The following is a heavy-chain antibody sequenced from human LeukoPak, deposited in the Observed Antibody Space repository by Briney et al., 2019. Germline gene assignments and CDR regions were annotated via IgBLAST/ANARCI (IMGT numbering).Heavy chain of an antibody. CDR1: GGTFSSYA. Sequence: GASVKVSCKASGGTFSSYAISWVRQAPGQGLEWMGGIIPIFGTANYAQKFQGRVTITADESTSTAYMELSSLRSEDTAVYYCARMGKIAVADDAFDIWGQGTTVTVSS. J-gene: IGHJ3*02. CDR3: ARMGKIAVADDAFDI. CDR2: IIPIFGTA. D-gene: IGHD6-19*01. V-gene: IGHV1-69*13.